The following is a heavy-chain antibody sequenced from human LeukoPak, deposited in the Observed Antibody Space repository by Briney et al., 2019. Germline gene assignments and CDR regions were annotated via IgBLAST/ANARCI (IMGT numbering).Heavy chain of an antibody. CDR3: ATGYSGSWYDY. J-gene: IGHJ4*02. Sequence: ASVKVSCKASGGTFSSYAISWVRQAPGQGLGWMGGIIPIFGTANYAQKFQGRVTITADESTSTAYMELRSLRSDDTAVYYCATGYSGSWYDYWGQGTLVTVSS. CDR1: GGTFSSYA. D-gene: IGHD6-13*01. CDR2: IIPIFGTA. V-gene: IGHV1-69*13.